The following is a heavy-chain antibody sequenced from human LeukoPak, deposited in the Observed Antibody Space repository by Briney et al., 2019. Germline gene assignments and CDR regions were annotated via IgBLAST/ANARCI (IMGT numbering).Heavy chain of an antibody. CDR1: GFTFSTYA. CDR3: AKENYGDYRVGFDY. D-gene: IGHD4-17*01. V-gene: IGHV3-23*01. Sequence: GGSLRLSCAASGFTFSTYAMSWVRQAPGKGLEYVSTISSSADSTYYADSVKGRFTISRDNSKNTLYLQMNSLRAEDTAVYYCAKENYGDYRVGFDYWGQGTLVTVSS. J-gene: IGHJ4*02. CDR2: ISSSADST.